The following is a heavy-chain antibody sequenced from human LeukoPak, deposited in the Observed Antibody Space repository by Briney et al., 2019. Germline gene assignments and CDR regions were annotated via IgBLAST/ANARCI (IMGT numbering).Heavy chain of an antibody. Sequence: GGSLRLSCAASGFTSSSYSMKWVRQAPGEGLEWVSSISSSSSYIYYADSVKGRFTISRDNAKNSLYLQMNSLGAEDTALYYCAKDMGYYYYGMDVWGQGTTVTVSS. D-gene: IGHD1-26*01. CDR3: AKDMGYYYYGMDV. V-gene: IGHV3-21*04. CDR1: GFTSSSYS. J-gene: IGHJ6*02. CDR2: ISSSSSYI.